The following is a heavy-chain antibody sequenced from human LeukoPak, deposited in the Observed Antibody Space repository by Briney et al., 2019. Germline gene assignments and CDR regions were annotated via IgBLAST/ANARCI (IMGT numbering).Heavy chain of an antibody. CDR1: GGSISSSSYY. V-gene: IGHV4-39*01. J-gene: IGHJ4*02. Sequence: KSSETLSLTCTVSGGSISSSSYYWGWIRQPPGKGLEWIGSIYYSGSTYYNPSLKSRVTISVDTSKNQFSLKLSSVTAADTAVYYCARSPVVPAAIRKPGYFDYWGQGTLVTVSS. CDR3: ARSPVVPAAIRKPGYFDY. CDR2: IYYSGST. D-gene: IGHD2-2*01.